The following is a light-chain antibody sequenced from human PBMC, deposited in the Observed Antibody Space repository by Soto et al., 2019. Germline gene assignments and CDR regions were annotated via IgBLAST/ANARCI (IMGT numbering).Light chain of an antibody. J-gene: IGKJ2*01. CDR2: KAS. CDR3: QQYNLLDT. CDR1: QSISSW. V-gene: IGKV1-5*03. Sequence: DIQMTQSPSTLSASVGDRVTITCRASQSISSWLAWYQQKPGKAPKLLIYKASSLESGVPSRFSGSGSGTEFTLTISSLQPDDFATYYCQQYNLLDTFGQGTKLEIK.